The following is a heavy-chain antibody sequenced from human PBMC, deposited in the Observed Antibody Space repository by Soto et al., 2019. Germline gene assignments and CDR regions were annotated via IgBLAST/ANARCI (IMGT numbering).Heavy chain of an antibody. D-gene: IGHD3-10*01. CDR2: ISYDGSNK. Sequence: GGSLRLSCAASGFTFSSYGMHWVRQAPGKGLEWVAVISYDGSNKYYADSVKGRFTISRDNSKNTLYLQMNSLRAEDTAVYYCAKDAWVRGVFYYYYGMDVWGQGTTVTVSS. V-gene: IGHV3-30*18. CDR1: GFTFSSYG. J-gene: IGHJ6*02. CDR3: AKDAWVRGVFYYYYGMDV.